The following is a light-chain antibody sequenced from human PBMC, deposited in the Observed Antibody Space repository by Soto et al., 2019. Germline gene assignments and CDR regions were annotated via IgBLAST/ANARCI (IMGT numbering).Light chain of an antibody. J-gene: IGKJ5*01. CDR1: QSVSSSY. Sequence: EIVLTQSPGTLSLSPGERATLSCRASQSVSSSYLAWYQQKPGQAPRLLIYGASSRSTGIPDRFSGSGSGTDFTLTISRLEPEYFAVHYCQQYGSSPITFGQGTRLEIK. CDR2: GAS. CDR3: QQYGSSPIT. V-gene: IGKV3-20*01.